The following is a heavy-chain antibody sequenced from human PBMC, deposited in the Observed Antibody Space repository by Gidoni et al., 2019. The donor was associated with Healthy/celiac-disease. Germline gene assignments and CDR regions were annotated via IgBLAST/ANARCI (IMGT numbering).Heavy chain of an antibody. CDR1: GFTFDDYG. J-gene: IGHJ4*02. CDR3: ARRDGYKLYYFDY. CDR2: INWNGGST. D-gene: IGHD5-12*01. Sequence: EVQLVESGGGVVRPGGSLSLSCAASGFTFDDYGIGWVRQAPGKGLAGGSGINWNGGSTGYADSVKGRFTISRDNAKNSLYLQMNSLRAEDTALYHCARRDGYKLYYFDYWGQGTLVTVSS. V-gene: IGHV3-20*01.